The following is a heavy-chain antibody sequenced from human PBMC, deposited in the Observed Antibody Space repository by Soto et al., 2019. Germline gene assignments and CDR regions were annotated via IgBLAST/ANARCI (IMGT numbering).Heavy chain of an antibody. CDR2: ILPVFGTT. J-gene: IGHJ6*02. Sequence: SVKVSCKASGYTSSNYGVSWVRQAPGQGLEWMGGILPVFGTTTYARNFQGRITITADKSTSTVYMELTSLRSDDTATYYCARDPDEVVGTDYHYYGMDVWDQGATVTVSS. CDR1: GYTSSNYG. CDR3: ARDPDEVVGTDYHYYGMDV. D-gene: IGHD1-26*01. V-gene: IGHV1-69*06.